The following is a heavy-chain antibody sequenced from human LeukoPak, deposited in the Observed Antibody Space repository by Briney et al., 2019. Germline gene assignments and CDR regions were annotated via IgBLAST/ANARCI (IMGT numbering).Heavy chain of an antibody. CDR1: GFTFSSYA. CDR3: AKDWDYYGSGSYSDY. D-gene: IGHD3-10*01. Sequence: GGSLRLSCAASGFTFSSYAMMWVRQAPGKGLEWVSSISGSGGSTYYADSVKGRFTISRDNSKNTLYLQMKRLRAEDTAVYYCAKDWDYYGSGSYSDYWGQGTLVTVSS. CDR2: ISGSGGST. V-gene: IGHV3-23*01. J-gene: IGHJ4*02.